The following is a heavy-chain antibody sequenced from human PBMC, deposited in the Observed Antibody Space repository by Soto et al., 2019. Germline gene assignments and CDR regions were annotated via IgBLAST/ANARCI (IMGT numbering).Heavy chain of an antibody. V-gene: IGHV3-53*01. CDR3: VRPLPSGQNYGMDV. CDR2: IYNDGKT. CDR1: GLPVSTNY. Sequence: EVQLVESGGGLIQPGGSLNLSCAASGLPVSTNYMSWVRQAPGKGLEWVSVIYNDGKTYYADSVKGRFNISRDASKNTLHLQMDSLRDEDTAVYYCVRPLPSGQNYGMDVWGQGTTVTVSS. J-gene: IGHJ6*02. D-gene: IGHD3-10*01.